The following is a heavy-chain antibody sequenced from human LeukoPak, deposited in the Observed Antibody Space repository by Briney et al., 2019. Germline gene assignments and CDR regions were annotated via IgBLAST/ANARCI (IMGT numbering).Heavy chain of an antibody. Sequence: SETLSLTCTVSGGSIRSSSWSWIRQPPGKGLEWIGYIYYSGSTNYNPSLKSRVTISVDTSKNQFSLKLSSVTAADTAVYYCARGNSGWYGTYFQHWGQGTLVTVSS. CDR3: ARGNSGWYGTYFQH. J-gene: IGHJ1*01. V-gene: IGHV4-59*01. CDR2: IYYSGST. CDR1: GGSIRSSS. D-gene: IGHD6-19*01.